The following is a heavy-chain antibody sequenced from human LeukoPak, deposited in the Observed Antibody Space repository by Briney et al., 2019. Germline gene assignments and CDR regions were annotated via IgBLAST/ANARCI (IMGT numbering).Heavy chain of an antibody. CDR2: IFPIFGTP. CDR3: TRDSYYYDTSGYPVLI. V-gene: IGHV1-69*01. D-gene: IGHD3-22*01. J-gene: IGHJ4*02. CDR1: GGTFNRNA. Sequence: SVKVSCKASGGTFNRNALSWVRQAPGQGLEWMGGIFPIFGTPNYAQRFQGRVTITADESTSTVYMELSSLRSEDTAVYYCTRDSYYYDTSGYPVLIWGQGTLVTVSS.